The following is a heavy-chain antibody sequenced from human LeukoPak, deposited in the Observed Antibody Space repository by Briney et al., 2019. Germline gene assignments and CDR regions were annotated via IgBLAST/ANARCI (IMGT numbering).Heavy chain of an antibody. Sequence: GGSLRLSCAASGFTFSSYGMHWVRQAPGKGLEWVAVIWYDGSNKYYADSVKGRFTISRDNSKNTLYLQMNSLRAEDTAAYYCAREAFGMDVWGQGTTVTVSS. CDR3: AREAFGMDV. CDR1: GFTFSSYG. J-gene: IGHJ6*02. CDR2: IWYDGSNK. V-gene: IGHV3-33*01.